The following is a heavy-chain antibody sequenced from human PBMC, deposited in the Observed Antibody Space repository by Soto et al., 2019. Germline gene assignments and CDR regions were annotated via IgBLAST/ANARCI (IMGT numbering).Heavy chain of an antibody. CDR3: ARSYDPGGYYGMDV. D-gene: IGHD3-22*01. J-gene: IGHJ6*02. V-gene: IGHV1-69*13. CDR2: IIPIFGTA. CDR1: GGTFSSYA. Sequence: GASVKVSCKASGGTFSSYAISWVRQAPGQGLEWMGGIIPIFGTANYAQKFQGRVTITADESTSTAYMELSSLRSEDTAVYYCARSYDPGGYYGMDVWGQGTTVPVSS.